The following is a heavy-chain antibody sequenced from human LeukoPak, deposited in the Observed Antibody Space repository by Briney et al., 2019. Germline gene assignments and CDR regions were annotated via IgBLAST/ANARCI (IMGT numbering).Heavy chain of an antibody. CDR2: IKQDGSEK. Sequence: GGSLRLSCAVSGFSVSGCWMTWVRQAPGKGLEWVANIKQDGSEKNYVDSVKGRFTISRDNAENSLFLQMNSLRVEDTAVYYCAREWQGGIAAAGTRIEGDYWGQGTLVAVSS. D-gene: IGHD6-13*01. V-gene: IGHV3-7*01. CDR3: AREWQGGIAAAGTRIEGDY. J-gene: IGHJ4*02. CDR1: GFSVSGCW.